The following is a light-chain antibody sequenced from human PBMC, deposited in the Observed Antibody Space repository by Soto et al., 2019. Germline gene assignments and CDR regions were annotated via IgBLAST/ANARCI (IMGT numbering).Light chain of an antibody. V-gene: IGKV3-20*01. CDR1: QTVSNNY. CDR2: GAS. J-gene: IGKJ2*01. Sequence: EVVLTQSPGTLSLSPGERATLSCRASQTVSNNYLSWYQQKPGQAPRLLIYGASSRATGIPDRFSGSGSGKDFTLIISRLEPEDFALYYCQQYGGSPLYTFGQGTKVDIK. CDR3: QQYGGSPLYT.